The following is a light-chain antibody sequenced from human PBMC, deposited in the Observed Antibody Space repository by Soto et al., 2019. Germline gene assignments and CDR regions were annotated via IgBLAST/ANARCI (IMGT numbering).Light chain of an antibody. J-gene: IGKJ1*01. Sequence: EIQMTQSPSSLSASVGDRVTITCRASQSISNYLNWYQQKPGKAPKLLMFAASSLQSGVPSRFSGGGSGTDFTPTISILQPEDVATYYCQQSYGTPLTFGQGTKVEIK. CDR1: QSISNY. CDR2: AAS. V-gene: IGKV1-39*01. CDR3: QQSYGTPLT.